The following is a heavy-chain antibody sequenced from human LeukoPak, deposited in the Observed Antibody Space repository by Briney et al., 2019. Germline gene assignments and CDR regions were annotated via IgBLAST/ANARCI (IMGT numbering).Heavy chain of an antibody. D-gene: IGHD1-26*01. J-gene: IGHJ1*01. CDR2: INPSDGDT. CDR3: ATDDHSGSYGVWIR. CDR1: GYTFTSYS. V-gene: IGHV1-46*01. Sequence: ASVKVSCKASGYTFTSYSMHWVRQAPGHGLEWMGIINPSDGDTNYAQKFQGRVTMTRDTSTNTVYMELSSLRSEDTAVYYCATDDHSGSYGVWIRWGQGTLVTVSS.